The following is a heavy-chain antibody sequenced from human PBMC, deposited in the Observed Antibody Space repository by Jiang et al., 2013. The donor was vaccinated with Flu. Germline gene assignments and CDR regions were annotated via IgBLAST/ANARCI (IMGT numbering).Heavy chain of an antibody. Sequence: VQLLESGGGLVKPGGSLRLSCAASGFTFSDYYMSWIRQAPGKGLEWISYISSSSSYTNYADSVKGRFTISRDNAKNSLYLQMNSLRAEDTAVYYCARSILVKXDSSSYYFGGXTGDFDYVGQGTLVTGLL. CDR1: GFTFSDYY. J-gene: IGHJ4*02. CDR3: ARSILVKXDSSSYYFGGXTGDFDY. CDR2: ISSSSSYT. V-gene: IGHV3-11*03. D-gene: IGHD3-22*01.